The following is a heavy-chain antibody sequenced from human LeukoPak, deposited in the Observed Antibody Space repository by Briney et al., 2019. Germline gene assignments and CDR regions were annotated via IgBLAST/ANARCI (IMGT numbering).Heavy chain of an antibody. CDR2: IYYSGST. V-gene: IGHV4-39*01. J-gene: IGHJ6*03. CDR3: ARRKPTTVTNWGRPLYYYYMDV. CDR1: GGSISSRSYY. D-gene: IGHD4-17*01. Sequence: SETLSLTCTVSGGSISSRSYYWGWIRQPPGKGLEWIGSIYYSGSTYYNPSLKSRVTISVDTSKNQFSLKLSSVTAADTAVYYSARRKPTTVTNWGRPLYYYYMDVWGKGTTVTVSS.